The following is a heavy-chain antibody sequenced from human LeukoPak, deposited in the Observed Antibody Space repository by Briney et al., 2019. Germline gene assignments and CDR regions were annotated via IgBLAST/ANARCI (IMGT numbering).Heavy chain of an antibody. CDR1: GYTFSAYY. CDR2: INPSGGST. V-gene: IGHV1-46*01. CDR3: ARNDYGAGDLDY. Sequence: ASVKVSCKASGYTFSAYYMHWVRQAPGQGLEWMGIINPSGGSTNYAQKFQGRVTMIRDTSTSTVYMEMSSLRSEDTAVYYCARNDYGAGDLDYWGQGTLVTVSS. J-gene: IGHJ4*02. D-gene: IGHD4-17*01.